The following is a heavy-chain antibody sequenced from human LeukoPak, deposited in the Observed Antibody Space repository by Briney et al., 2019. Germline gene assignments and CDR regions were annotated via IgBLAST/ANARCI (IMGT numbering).Heavy chain of an antibody. CDR2: INPNSGGT. Sequence: ASVKVSCTASGYTFTAYYMDWVRQAPGQGLEWMGWINPNSGGTNYAQKFQGRVTMTRDTSISTAYMELSRLRSDDTAVYYCARDLGSSGYSGYWGQGSLVTVSS. CDR3: ARDLGSSGYSGY. J-gene: IGHJ4*02. D-gene: IGHD3-16*01. CDR1: GYTFTAYY. V-gene: IGHV1-2*02.